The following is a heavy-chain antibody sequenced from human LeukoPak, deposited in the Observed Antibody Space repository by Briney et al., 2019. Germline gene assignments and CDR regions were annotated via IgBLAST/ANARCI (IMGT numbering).Heavy chain of an antibody. CDR1: GFTFSGYG. CDR3: VRTEGGVRGLSPDY. CDR2: ISSSGNTI. J-gene: IGHJ4*02. D-gene: IGHD3-10*01. V-gene: IGHV3-48*04. Sequence: GGSLRLSCAASGFTFSGYGMHWVRQAPGKGLEWLSYISSSGNTIYYADSVKGRFTISRDNAKHSLYLEMNSLRAEDTAVYYCVRTEGGVRGLSPDYWGQGTLVIVSS.